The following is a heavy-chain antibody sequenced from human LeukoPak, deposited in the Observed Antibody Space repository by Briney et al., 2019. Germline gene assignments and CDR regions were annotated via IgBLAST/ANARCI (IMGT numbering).Heavy chain of an antibody. J-gene: IGHJ4*02. Sequence: SETLSLTCTVSGGSISSYYWSWLRQPPGKGLEWIGYIYYSGSTNYNPSLKSRVTISVDTSKNQFSLKLSSVTAADTAVYYCARDSGSSTSPFDYWGQGTLVTVSS. CDR2: IYYSGST. V-gene: IGHV4-59*01. CDR1: GGSISSYY. D-gene: IGHD2-2*01. CDR3: ARDSGSSTSPFDY.